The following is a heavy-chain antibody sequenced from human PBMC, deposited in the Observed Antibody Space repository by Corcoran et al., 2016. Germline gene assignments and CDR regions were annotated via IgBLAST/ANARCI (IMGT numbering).Heavy chain of an antibody. CDR1: GFTFSDYV. D-gene: IGHD2-8*02. CDR3: TRVPGNWCAENAFDI. V-gene: IGHV3-49*05. CDR2: IRSKAYGGTR. J-gene: IGHJ3*02. Sequence: EVQLVESGGGLVKPGQSLTIACTASGFTFSDYVMTWFRQAPGQGLEWVGFIRSKAYGGTREYAASVKGRFSISRDDSNRIGYLQMNSLKTEETCVYYCTRVPGNWCAENAFDIWGQGAMVTVSS.